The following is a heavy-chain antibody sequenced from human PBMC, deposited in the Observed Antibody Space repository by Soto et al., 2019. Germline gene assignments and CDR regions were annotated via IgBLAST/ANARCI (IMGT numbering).Heavy chain of an antibody. CDR1: GYTFTSYG. V-gene: IGHV1-18*01. J-gene: IGHJ4*02. CDR3: ARGFTGGGILDGYHPFDY. Sequence: GASVKVSCKASGYTFTSYGISWVRQAPGQGLEWMGWISAYNGSTNYAQKLQGRVTITADESTSTAYMELSSLRSEDTAVYYCARGFTGGGILDGYHPFDYWGQGTLVTVSS. CDR2: ISAYNGST. D-gene: IGHD3-9*01.